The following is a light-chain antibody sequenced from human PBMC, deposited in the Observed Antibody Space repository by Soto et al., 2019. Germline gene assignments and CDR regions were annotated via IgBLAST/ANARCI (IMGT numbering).Light chain of an antibody. J-gene: IGLJ2*01. V-gene: IGLV8-61*01. CDR2: STK. CDR3: VLYMGSGISV. Sequence: QTVVTQEPSFSVSPGGTVTLTCGLSSGSVSTSYYPSWYQQTPGQAPRTLIYSTKTRSAGVPDRFSGSILGNKAALTITGDQADDESDYYCVLYMGSGISVFGGGTKLTVL. CDR1: SGSVSTSYY.